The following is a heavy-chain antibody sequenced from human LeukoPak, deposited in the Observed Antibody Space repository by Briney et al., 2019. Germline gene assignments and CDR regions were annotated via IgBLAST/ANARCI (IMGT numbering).Heavy chain of an antibody. CDR2: FDPEDGET. CDR1: GYTLTELS. D-gene: IGHD6-19*01. CDR3: ATSPWLVRSSDYDYMDV. V-gene: IGHV1-24*01. J-gene: IGHJ6*03. Sequence: ASVKVPCKVSGYTLTELSMHWVRQAPGKGLEWMGGFDPEDGETIYAQKFQGRVTMTEDTSTDTAYIELSSLRSEDTAVYYCATSPWLVRSSDYDYMDVWGKGTTVTVSS.